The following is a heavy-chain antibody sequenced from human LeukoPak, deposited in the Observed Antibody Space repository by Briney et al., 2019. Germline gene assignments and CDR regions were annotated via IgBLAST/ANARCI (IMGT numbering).Heavy chain of an antibody. V-gene: IGHV4-30-2*01. J-gene: IGHJ4*02. D-gene: IGHD5-18*01. CDR2: IYHSGST. Sequence: PSQTLSLTCAVSGGSISSGDYSWTWIRQPPGKGLEWIGYIYHSGSTYYNPSLKSRVTISADRSKNQFSLKLSSVTAADTAVYYCARGTIQLWLNYFDYWGQGTLVTVSS. CDR3: ARGTIQLWLNYFDY. CDR1: GGSISSGDYS.